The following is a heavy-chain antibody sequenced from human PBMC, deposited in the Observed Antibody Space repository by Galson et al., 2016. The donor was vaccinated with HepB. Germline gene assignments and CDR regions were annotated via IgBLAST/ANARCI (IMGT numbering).Heavy chain of an antibody. D-gene: IGHD2-2*01. CDR1: GDSIRKFSYF. CDR3: ARRDTSWYDP. Sequence: SETLSLTCTVSGDSIRKFSYFWGWIRQPPGRGPESIGYIHYTGNTYYNPSLRGRVTMSIDTSKNEFSLNLTSVTAADTAVYFCARRDTSWYDPWGQGILVTASP. V-gene: IGHV4-39*01. J-gene: IGHJ5*02. CDR2: IHYTGNT.